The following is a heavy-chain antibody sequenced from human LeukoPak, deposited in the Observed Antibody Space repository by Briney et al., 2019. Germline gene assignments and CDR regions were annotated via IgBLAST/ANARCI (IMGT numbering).Heavy chain of an antibody. Sequence: ASVKVSCKASGYTFTSYYMHWVRQAPGQGLEWMGIINPSGGSTSYAQKFQGRVTMTRDMSTSTVYMELSSLRSEDTAVYYCARDGVVRSGGSCYRYYYYYMDVWGKGTTVTVSS. CDR2: INPSGGST. J-gene: IGHJ6*03. CDR1: GYTFTSYY. D-gene: IGHD2-15*01. V-gene: IGHV1-46*01. CDR3: ARDGVVRSGGSCYRYYYYYMDV.